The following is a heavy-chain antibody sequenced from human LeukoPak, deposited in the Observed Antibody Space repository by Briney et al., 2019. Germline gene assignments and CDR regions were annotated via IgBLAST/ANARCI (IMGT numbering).Heavy chain of an antibody. CDR3: ARGYTYYYDSSGYYSLPMDV. CDR2: INWNGGST. Sequence: PGGSLRLSCAASGFTVSSNYMSWVRQAPGKGLEWVSGINWNGGSTGYADSVKGRFTISRDNAKNSLYLQMNSLRAEDTALYHCARGYTYYYDSSGYYSLPMDVWGQGTTVTVSS. D-gene: IGHD3-22*01. V-gene: IGHV3-20*01. J-gene: IGHJ6*02. CDR1: GFTVSSNY.